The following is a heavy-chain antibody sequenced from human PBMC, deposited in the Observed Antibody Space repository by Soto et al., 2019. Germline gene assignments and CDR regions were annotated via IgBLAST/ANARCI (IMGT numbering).Heavy chain of an antibody. V-gene: IGHV4-4*07. CDR3: ARDWPWPPFANYYYYGMDV. Sequence: KASETLSLTCTVSGGSISSYYWSWIRQPAGKGLEWIGRIYTSGSTNYNPSLKSRVTMSVDTSKNQFSLKLSSVTAADTAVYYCARDWPWPPFANYYYYGMDVWGQGTTVTVSS. CDR1: GGSISSYY. J-gene: IGHJ6*02. CDR2: IYTSGST. D-gene: IGHD5-12*01.